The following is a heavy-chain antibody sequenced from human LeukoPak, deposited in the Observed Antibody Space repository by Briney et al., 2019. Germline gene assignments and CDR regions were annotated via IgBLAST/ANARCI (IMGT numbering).Heavy chain of an antibody. D-gene: IGHD3-16*02. CDR3: ARGSNYVWGSYRPIDY. Sequence: GSLRLSCAASGFTFSSYAMSWVRQAPGKGLEWVSAISGSGGSTYYADSVKGRFTISRDNSKNTLYLQMNSLRAEDTAVYYCARGSNYVWGSYRPIDYWGQGTLVTVSS. J-gene: IGHJ4*02. CDR1: GFTFSSYA. V-gene: IGHV3-23*01. CDR2: ISGSGGST.